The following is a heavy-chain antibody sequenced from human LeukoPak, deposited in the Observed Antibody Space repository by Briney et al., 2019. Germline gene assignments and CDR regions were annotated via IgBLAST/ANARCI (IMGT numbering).Heavy chain of an antibody. J-gene: IGHJ4*02. V-gene: IGHV1-24*01. CDR1: GHTLTELS. CDR3: ATGNMVRGVIIGAVFDY. Sequence: ASVKVSCKVSGHTLTELSMHWVRQAPGKGLEWMGGFDPEDGETIYAQKFQGRVTMTEDTSTDTAYMELSSLRSEDTAVYYCATGNMVRGVIIGAVFDYWGQGTLVTVSS. D-gene: IGHD3-10*01. CDR2: FDPEDGET.